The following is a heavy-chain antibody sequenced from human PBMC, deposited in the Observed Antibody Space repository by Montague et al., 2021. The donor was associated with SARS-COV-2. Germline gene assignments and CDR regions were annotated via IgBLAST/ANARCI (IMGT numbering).Heavy chain of an antibody. V-gene: IGHV5-51*01. CDR2: ISPGDSET. Sequence: QSGAEVKKPGESLEISCKGSGYSFISYWIGWVRQMPGKGLEWMGIISPGDSETRYSPSFQGQVTISADKSISTAYLPWSSLKASDTAMYYCVRLGGLRDYYYYGMDVWGQGTTVTVSS. CDR1: GYSFISYW. CDR3: VRLGGLRDYYYYGMDV. J-gene: IGHJ6*02. D-gene: IGHD5-12*01.